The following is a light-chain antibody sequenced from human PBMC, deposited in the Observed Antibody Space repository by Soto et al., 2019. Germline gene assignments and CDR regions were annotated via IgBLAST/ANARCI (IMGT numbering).Light chain of an antibody. CDR2: EVS. J-gene: IGLJ1*01. CDR1: SSDVGAYNY. CDR3: TSYAGTYSFFYV. Sequence: QSALTQPPSASGSPGQSVTISCTGTSSDVGAYNYVSWYQQLPGKAPKLIIYEVSKRPSGVPDRFSGSKSGNTASLTVSGVQAEDEADYYCTSYAGTYSFFYVFGTGTKLTVL. V-gene: IGLV2-8*01.